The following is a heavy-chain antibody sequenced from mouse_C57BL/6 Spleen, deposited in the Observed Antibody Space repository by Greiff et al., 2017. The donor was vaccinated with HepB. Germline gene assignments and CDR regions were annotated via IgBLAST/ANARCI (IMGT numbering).Heavy chain of an antibody. Sequence: EVQLVESEGGLVQPGSSMKLSCTASGFTFSDYYMAWVRQVPEKGLEWVANINYDGSSTYYLDSLKSRFIISRDNAKNILYLQMSSLKSEDTATYYCARARGSSGYVYAMDYWGQGTSVTVSS. CDR3: ARARGSSGYVYAMDY. J-gene: IGHJ4*01. D-gene: IGHD3-2*02. CDR2: INYDGSST. CDR1: GFTFSDYY. V-gene: IGHV5-16*01.